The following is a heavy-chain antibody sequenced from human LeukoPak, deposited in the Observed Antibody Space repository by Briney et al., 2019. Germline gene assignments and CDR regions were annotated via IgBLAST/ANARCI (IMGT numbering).Heavy chain of an antibody. D-gene: IGHD1-1*01. CDR1: GESISSGSFY. V-gene: IGHV4-61*01. J-gene: IGHJ3*02. CDR3: ARFLAGNWNVQKGFDI. CDR2: IYSSGST. Sequence: PSETLSLTRTVSGESISSGSFYGSWIRQPRGKGLECIGYIYSSGSTNYNPSLKSRVTISLDTSKNQFSLKLRPVTAADTAVYYCARFLAGNWNVQKGFDIWGQGTMVTVSS.